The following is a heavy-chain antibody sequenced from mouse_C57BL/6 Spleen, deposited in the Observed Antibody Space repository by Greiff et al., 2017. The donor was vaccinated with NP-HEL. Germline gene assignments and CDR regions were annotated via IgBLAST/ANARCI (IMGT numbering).Heavy chain of an antibody. J-gene: IGHJ4*01. Sequence: QVQLQQPGAELVRPGSSVKLSCKASGYTFTSYWMHWVKQRPIQGLEWIGNIDPSDSETNYNQKFKDKATLTVDKSSSTAYLQLSSLTSEDSAVYYCARTGDYDGYAMDYWGQGTSVTVSS. CDR2: IDPSDSET. CDR1: GYTFTSYW. V-gene: IGHV1-52*01. D-gene: IGHD2-4*01. CDR3: ARTGDYDGYAMDY.